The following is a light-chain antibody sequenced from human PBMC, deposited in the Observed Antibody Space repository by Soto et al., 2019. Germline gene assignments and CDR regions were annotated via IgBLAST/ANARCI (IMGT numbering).Light chain of an antibody. CDR2: EVS. Sequence: QSVLTQPASVSGSPGQSITISCTGTSSDVGGYNYVSWYQQHPGKAPKLMIYEVSNRPSGVSNRFSGSKSGNTASLTISGLQAEDEADYYCSSYTSSRTYVLGTGTKLTVL. CDR1: SSDVGGYNY. V-gene: IGLV2-14*01. J-gene: IGLJ1*01. CDR3: SSYTSSRTYV.